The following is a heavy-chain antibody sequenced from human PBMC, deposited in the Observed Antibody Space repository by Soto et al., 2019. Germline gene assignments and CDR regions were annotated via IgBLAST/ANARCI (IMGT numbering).Heavy chain of an antibody. J-gene: IGHJ4*02. V-gene: IGHV3-74*01. D-gene: IGHD3-22*01. CDR2: INSDGSST. CDR3: ARDYYKYYDSSGYYRSPAY. Sequence: GGSLRLSCAASGFTFSSYWMHWVRQAPGKGLVWVSRINSDGSSTYYADSVKGRFTISRDNSKNTLYLQMNSLRAEDTAVYYCARDYYKYYDSSGYYRSPAYWGQGTLVTVSS. CDR1: GFTFSSYW.